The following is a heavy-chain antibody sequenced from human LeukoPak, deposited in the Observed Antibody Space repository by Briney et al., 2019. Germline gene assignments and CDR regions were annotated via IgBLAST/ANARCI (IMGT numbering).Heavy chain of an antibody. CDR1: GFTFSSYS. D-gene: IGHD3-16*01. Sequence: GGSLRLSCAASGFTFSSYSMNCVRQAPGKGLEWVSSISSSSSFIYYADSVKGRFTISRDNAKNSLYLQMNSLRAEDTAVYYCARDLLDDYSLDYWGQGNLVTVSS. J-gene: IGHJ4*02. CDR2: ISSSSSFI. CDR3: ARDLLDDYSLDY. V-gene: IGHV3-21*01.